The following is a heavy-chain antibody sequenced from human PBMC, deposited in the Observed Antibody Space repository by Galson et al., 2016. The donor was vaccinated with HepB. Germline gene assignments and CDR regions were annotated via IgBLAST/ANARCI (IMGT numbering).Heavy chain of an antibody. J-gene: IGHJ4*01. D-gene: IGHD2-8*01. Sequence: SETLSLTCTVSGGSVSNPYCFWGWVRQPPGKGLEWIGLIYYSGDTHYSPSLESRVTMSVDTSKNQFSLRLTSVTVADTSLCFCARSSASRNGYFDYWGRGALVTVSS. CDR3: ARSSASRNGYFDY. V-gene: IGHV4-39*01. CDR2: IYYSGDT. CDR1: GGSVSNPYCF.